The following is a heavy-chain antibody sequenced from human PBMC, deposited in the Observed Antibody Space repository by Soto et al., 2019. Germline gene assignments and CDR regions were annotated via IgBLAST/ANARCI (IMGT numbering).Heavy chain of an antibody. CDR1: GDTFTSYA. CDR2: INAGNGNT. CDR3: ARLNTAGTPPYGLDV. V-gene: IGHV1-3*01. J-gene: IGHJ6*02. Sequence: ASVKVSCKASGDTFTSYAMHWVRQAPGQRLEWMGWINAGNGNTKYSQKFQGRVTITRDTSASTAYMELSSLRSEGTAVYYCARLNTAGTPPYGLDVWGQGTTVTVSS. D-gene: IGHD6-19*01.